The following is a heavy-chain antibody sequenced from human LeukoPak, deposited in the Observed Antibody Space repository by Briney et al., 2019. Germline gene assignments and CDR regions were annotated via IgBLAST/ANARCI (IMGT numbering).Heavy chain of an antibody. Sequence: SVKVSCEASGGTFSSYAISWVRQAPGQGLEWMGGIIPIFGTANYAQKFQGRVTITTDESTSTAYMELSSLRSEDTAAYYCARELWFGEFNWFDPWGQGTLVTVSS. V-gene: IGHV1-69*05. CDR2: IIPIFGTA. D-gene: IGHD3-10*01. CDR1: GGTFSSYA. J-gene: IGHJ5*02. CDR3: ARELWFGEFNWFDP.